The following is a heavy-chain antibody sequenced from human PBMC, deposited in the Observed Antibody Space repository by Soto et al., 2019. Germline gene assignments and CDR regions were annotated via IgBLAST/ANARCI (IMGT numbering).Heavy chain of an antibody. V-gene: IGHV3-21*01. CDR2: ISSSSSYI. D-gene: IGHD4-17*01. CDR1: GFTFSSYS. CDR3: ARASFYGDYVVY. J-gene: IGHJ4*02. Sequence: GGSLRLSCAASGFTFSSYSMNWVRQAPGKGLEWVSSISSSSSYIYYADSVKGRFTISRDNAKNSLYLQMNSLRAEDTAVYYCARASFYGDYVVYWGQGTLVTVSS.